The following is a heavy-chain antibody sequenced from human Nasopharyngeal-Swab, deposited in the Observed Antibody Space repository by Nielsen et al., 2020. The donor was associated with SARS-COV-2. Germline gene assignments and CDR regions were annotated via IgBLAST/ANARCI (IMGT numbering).Heavy chain of an antibody. CDR3: ARSGRCSVSSCDMDV. V-gene: IGHV1-46*02. Sequence: ASVKVSCKASGYTFNNYYIHWVRQAPAKGLEWMGLINPGSGGTTYAQKSQGRVTMTSDTSTSTVFMDLSSLRSEDTAVYYCARSGRCSVSSCDMDVWGQGTTVTVSS. J-gene: IGHJ6*02. CDR1: GYTFNNYY. D-gene: IGHD2-2*01. CDR2: INPGSGGT.